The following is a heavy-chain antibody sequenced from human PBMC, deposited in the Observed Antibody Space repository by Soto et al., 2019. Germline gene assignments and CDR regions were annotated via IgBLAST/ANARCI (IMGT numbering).Heavy chain of an antibody. CDR1: GYTFTSYD. J-gene: IGHJ4*02. D-gene: IGHD4-17*01. CDR2: MNPNSGDT. V-gene: IGHV1-8*01. CDR3: ARGSQWFEVTTD. Sequence: QVQLVQSGAEVKKPGASVKVSCKASGYTFTSYDINWVRQATGQGLEWMGWMNPNSGDTGYAQKFQGRVTMTRNTSISTAYMARSSLRSEDTAVYYCARGSQWFEVTTDWGQGTLVTVSS.